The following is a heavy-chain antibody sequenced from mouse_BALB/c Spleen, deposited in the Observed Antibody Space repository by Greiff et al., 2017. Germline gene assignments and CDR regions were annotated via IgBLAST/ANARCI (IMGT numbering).Heavy chain of an antibody. D-gene: IGHD1-2*01. V-gene: IGHV5-12-1*01. CDR3: ARHDRLPGYAMDY. CDR1: GFAFSSYD. CDR2: ISSGGGST. Sequence: EVQLVESGGGLVKPGGSLKLSCAASGFAFSSYDMSWVRQTPEKRLEWVAYISSGGGSTYYPDTVKGRFTISRDNAKNTLYLQMSSLKSEDTAMYYCARHDRLPGYAMDYWGQGTSVTVSS. J-gene: IGHJ4*01.